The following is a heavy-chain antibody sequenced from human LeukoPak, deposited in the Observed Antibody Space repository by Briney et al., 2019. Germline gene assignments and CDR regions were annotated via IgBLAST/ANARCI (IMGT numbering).Heavy chain of an antibody. Sequence: ASVKVSCKASGYTFTSDDINWVRQATGQGLEWMGWMNPNSGNTGYAQKFQGRVTMTRNTSISTAYMELSSLRSEDTAVYYCARGMHYYGSGSYYVFGYWGQGTLVTVSS. D-gene: IGHD3-10*01. CDR2: MNPNSGNT. CDR1: GYTFTSDD. CDR3: ARGMHYYGSGSYYVFGY. V-gene: IGHV1-8*01. J-gene: IGHJ4*02.